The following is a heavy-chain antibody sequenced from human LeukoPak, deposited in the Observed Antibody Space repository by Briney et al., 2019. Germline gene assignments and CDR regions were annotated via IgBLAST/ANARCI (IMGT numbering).Heavy chain of an antibody. V-gene: IGHV3-43D*04. Sequence: GGSVRLSCTSSGFTFDDHGMHWVRQGPGKGLEWVALISWDGRSTYYADSVKDRFTISRDNMKRSLYLQLNSLTPGDTADYYCARNRGYEGKFHIDHWGQGNRVPVSS. D-gene: IGHD5-12*01. CDR1: GFTFDDHG. J-gene: IGHJ4*02. CDR3: ARNRGYEGKFHIDH. CDR2: ISWDGRST.